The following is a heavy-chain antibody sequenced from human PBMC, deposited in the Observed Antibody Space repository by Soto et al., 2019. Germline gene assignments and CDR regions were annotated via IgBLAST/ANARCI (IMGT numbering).Heavy chain of an antibody. CDR2: ISSSSSTI. V-gene: IGHV3-48*02. D-gene: IGHD3-22*01. J-gene: IGHJ6*02. CDR3: ARDLRGEIVVVITNYYYYGMDV. CDR1: GFTFSSYS. Sequence: GGSLRLSCVASGFTFSSYSMNWVRQAPGKGLEWVSYISSSSSTIYYADSVKGRFTISRDNAKNSLYLQMNSLRDEDTAVYYCARDLRGEIVVVITNYYYYGMDVWGQGTTVTVSS.